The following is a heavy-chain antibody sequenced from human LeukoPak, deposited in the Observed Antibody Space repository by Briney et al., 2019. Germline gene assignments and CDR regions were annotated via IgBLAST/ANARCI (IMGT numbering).Heavy chain of an antibody. Sequence: SETLSLTCTVSGDSISSYFWSWIRQPLGKGLEWIGYFHDSGSANYNPSLKSRITMSVDTSENQFSLKLRSVTAADTAVYYCARDSHSIDTATPRGFDPWGQGTLVTVSS. D-gene: IGHD1-26*01. CDR1: GDSISSYF. CDR3: ARDSHSIDTATPRGFDP. J-gene: IGHJ5*02. V-gene: IGHV4-59*01. CDR2: FHDSGSA.